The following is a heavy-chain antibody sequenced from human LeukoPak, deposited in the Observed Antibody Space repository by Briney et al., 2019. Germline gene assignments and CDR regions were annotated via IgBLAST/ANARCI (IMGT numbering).Heavy chain of an antibody. D-gene: IGHD5-18*01. CDR2: ISSSSSYI. V-gene: IGHV3-21*01. Sequence: GGSLRLSCAASGFTFSSYSMNWVRQAPGKGLEWVSFISSSSSYIYYADSVKGRFTISRDNAKNSLYLQMNSLRAEDTAVYYCARSGGYSYGFDYWGRGTLVTVSS. CDR1: GFTFSSYS. CDR3: ARSGGYSYGFDY. J-gene: IGHJ4*02.